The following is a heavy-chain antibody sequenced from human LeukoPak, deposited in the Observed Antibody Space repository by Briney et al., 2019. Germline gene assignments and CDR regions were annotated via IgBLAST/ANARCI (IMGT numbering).Heavy chain of an antibody. CDR3: ARVGDTSGYFQHFDY. CDR2: IYVTGT. CDR1: GGSISTYY. Sequence: SETLSLTCTVSGGSISTYYWSWVRQSPGTGLEWIGYIYVTGTRYNPYLQSRVTISVDRSRNQFFLKMTSVTAADTAVYYCARVGDTSGYFQHFDYWDQGILVAVSS. D-gene: IGHD3-22*01. V-gene: IGHV4-4*09. J-gene: IGHJ4*01.